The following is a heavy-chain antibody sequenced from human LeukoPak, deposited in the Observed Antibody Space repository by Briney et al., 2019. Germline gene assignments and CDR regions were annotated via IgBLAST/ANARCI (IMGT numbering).Heavy chain of an antibody. D-gene: IGHD4-17*01. Sequence: SETLSLTCTVSGGSISSSSYYWAWLRQPPGKGLEWIGSIYYSGSTYYNPSLKSRVTISVDTSKNQFSLKLSSVTAADTAVYYCARRRTVTTFDAFDSWGQGTMVTVSS. J-gene: IGHJ3*02. CDR2: IYYSGST. V-gene: IGHV4-39*01. CDR3: ARRRTVTTFDAFDS. CDR1: GGSISSSSYY.